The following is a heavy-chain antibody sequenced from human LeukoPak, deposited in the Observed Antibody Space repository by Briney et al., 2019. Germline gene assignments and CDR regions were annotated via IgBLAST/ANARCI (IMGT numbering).Heavy chain of an antibody. J-gene: IGHJ6*03. CDR1: GGSINTPNYY. D-gene: IGHD4-17*01. Sequence: SETLSLTCTVSGGSINTPNYYWGWIHQTPGKGLEWIGRIYTSGSTNYNPSLKSRVTISVDTSKNQFSLKLSSVTAADTAVYYCARSHHTVTEYVVYYYMDVWSKGTTVTVSS. V-gene: IGHV4-61*05. CDR2: IYTSGST. CDR3: ARSHHTVTEYVVYYYMDV.